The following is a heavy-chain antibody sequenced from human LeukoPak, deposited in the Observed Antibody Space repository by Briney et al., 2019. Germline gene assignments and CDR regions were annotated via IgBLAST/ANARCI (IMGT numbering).Heavy chain of an antibody. Sequence: GASVKVSCKASGYTFTGYYMNWVRQAPGQGLEWMGWINSDSDFTKYAQKFQGRVTMTRDTSITTVYMDLTRLTSDDTAVYYCARNFDMKGFDPWGQGTLVTVSP. J-gene: IGHJ5*02. V-gene: IGHV1-2*02. CDR3: ARNFDMKGFDP. CDR1: GYTFTGYY. CDR2: INSDSDFT. D-gene: IGHD3-9*01.